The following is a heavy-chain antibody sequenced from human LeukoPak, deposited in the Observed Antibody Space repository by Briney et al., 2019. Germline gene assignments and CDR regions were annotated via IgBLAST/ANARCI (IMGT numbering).Heavy chain of an antibody. CDR2: INPNSGGT. CDR3: ARPIADGVRDY. CDR1: GYTFTGYY. J-gene: IGHJ4*02. V-gene: IGHV1-2*02. D-gene: IGHD6-13*01. Sequence: GASVKVSCKASGYTFTGYYMHWVRQAPGQGLEWMGWINPNSGGTNYTQKFQGRVTMTRDTSISTAYMELSRVRSDDTAVYYCARPIADGVRDYWGQGTLVTVSS.